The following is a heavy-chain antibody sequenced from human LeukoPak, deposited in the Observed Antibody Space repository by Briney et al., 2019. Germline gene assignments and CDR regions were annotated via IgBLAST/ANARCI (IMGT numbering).Heavy chain of an antibody. V-gene: IGHV3-30-3*01. CDR3: ARSRSQVGAAGFDY. D-gene: IGHD6-13*01. Sequence: GRSLRLSCAASGFTFSDFAMYWVRQPPGKGLEWVAVIAYDGGDRYYADSVKGRFTISRDNSKNALYLQMNSLRNEDTAVYYCARSRSQVGAAGFDYWGQGSLVTVSS. J-gene: IGHJ4*02. CDR2: IAYDGGDR. CDR1: GFTFSDFA.